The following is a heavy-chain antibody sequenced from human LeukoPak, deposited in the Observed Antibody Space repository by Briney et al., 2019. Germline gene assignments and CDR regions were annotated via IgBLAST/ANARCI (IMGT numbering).Heavy chain of an antibody. V-gene: IGHV3-30*04. CDR3: ARGDDTSVITNWLDP. CDR1: GPFFSRYS. J-gene: IGHJ5*02. CDR2: ISHDGSKK. Sequence: PGRSLRLSCAASGPFFSRYSMHWIRQAPGKGLEWVAVISHDGSKKYYADSVKGRVSIFRDNSKNMFYLQMSGLRIEDTAVFYCARGDDTSVITNWLDPWGQGTLVTVSS. D-gene: IGHD3-16*02.